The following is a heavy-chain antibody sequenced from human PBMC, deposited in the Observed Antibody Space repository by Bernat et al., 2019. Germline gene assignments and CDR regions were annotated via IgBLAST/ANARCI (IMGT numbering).Heavy chain of an antibody. J-gene: IGHJ4*02. CDR3: AKECLDSSGYWERYFDY. CDR2: IYYSGST. V-gene: IGHV4-61*01. CDR1: GDSVSSGSYY. D-gene: IGHD6-19*01. Sequence: QVQLQESGPGLVKPSETLSLTCTVSGDSVSSGSYYWSWIRQPPGKGLEWIGYIYYSGSTNYNPSLKSRVTISVDTSKNQFSLKLSSVTAADTAVYYCAKECLDSSGYWERYFDYWGQGTLVTVSS.